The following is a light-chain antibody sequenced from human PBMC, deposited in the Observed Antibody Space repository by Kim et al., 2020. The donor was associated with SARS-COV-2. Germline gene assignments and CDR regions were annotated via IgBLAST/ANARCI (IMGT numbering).Light chain of an antibody. V-gene: IGKV1-16*01. CDR3: QQYEAYPLT. J-gene: IGKJ4*01. CDR2: AAS. CDR1: QGINNF. Sequence: ASVGDRVTITCRASQGINNFLAWFQKKPGKAPQSLIFAASSLQSGVPSRFSGSGSGTDFTLTINSLQPEDFATYYCQQYEAYPLTFGGGTKVDIK.